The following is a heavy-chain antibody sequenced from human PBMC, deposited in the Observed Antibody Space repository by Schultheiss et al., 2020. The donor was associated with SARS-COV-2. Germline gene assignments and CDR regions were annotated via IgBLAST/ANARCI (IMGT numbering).Heavy chain of an antibody. J-gene: IGHJ4*02. CDR1: GYTFTSYD. V-gene: IGHV1-8*01. Sequence: ASVKVSCKASGYTFTSYDINWVRQATGQGLEWMGWMNPNSGNTGYAQKFQGRVTMTRNTSISTAYMELSSLRSEDTAVYYCAEGLGLAVAGPGGYWGQGTLVTVSS. D-gene: IGHD6-19*01. CDR3: AEGLGLAVAGPGGY. CDR2: MNPNSGNT.